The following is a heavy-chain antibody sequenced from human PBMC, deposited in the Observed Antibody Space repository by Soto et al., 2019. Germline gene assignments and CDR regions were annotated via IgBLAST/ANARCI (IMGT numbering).Heavy chain of an antibody. CDR3: ARGRRGSSGWYYYYYGMDV. V-gene: IGHV4-34*01. J-gene: IGHJ6*02. Sequence: SETLSLTCAVYGGSLSGYYWSWTRQPPGKGLEWNGEINHSGSTNYNPSLKSRVTISVDTSKNQFSLKLSSVTAADTAVYYCARGRRGSSGWYYYYYGMDVWGQGTTVTVSS. CDR1: GGSLSGYY. CDR2: INHSGST. D-gene: IGHD6-19*01.